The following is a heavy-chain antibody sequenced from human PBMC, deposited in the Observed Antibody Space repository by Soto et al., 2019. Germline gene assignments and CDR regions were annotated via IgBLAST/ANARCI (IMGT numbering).Heavy chain of an antibody. Sequence: QVQLVESGGGVVQPGRSLRLSCAASGFTFSSYGMHWVRQARGKGLEWVAVIWYDGSNKYYADSVKGRFTISRDNSKNTLYLQMNSLRAEDTAVYYCAREAVNNVGVWHFQHWGQGTLVTVSS. J-gene: IGHJ1*01. V-gene: IGHV3-33*01. CDR2: IWYDGSNK. D-gene: IGHD2-21*01. CDR1: GFTFSSYG. CDR3: AREAVNNVGVWHFQH.